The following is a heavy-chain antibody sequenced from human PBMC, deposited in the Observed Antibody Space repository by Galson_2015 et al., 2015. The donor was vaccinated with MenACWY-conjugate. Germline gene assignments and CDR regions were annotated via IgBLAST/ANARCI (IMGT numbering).Heavy chain of an antibody. CDR1: GFTFDDYG. Sequence: SLRLSCAASGFTFDDYGMNWVRQAPGKGLEWVSGINWNGAGTGYADSVKGRFTISRDNAKNSLYLQMNSLRAEDTALYYCARGCSSTICYWAYYGMDVWGQGTTVTVSS. J-gene: IGHJ6*02. CDR3: ARGCSSTICYWAYYGMDV. V-gene: IGHV3-20*04. CDR2: INWNGAGT. D-gene: IGHD2-2*01.